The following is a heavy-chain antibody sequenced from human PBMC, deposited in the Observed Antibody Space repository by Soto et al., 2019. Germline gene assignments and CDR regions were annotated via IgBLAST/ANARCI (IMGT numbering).Heavy chain of an antibody. CDR2: IYYSGST. CDR1: GGSISSYY. D-gene: IGHD2-2*01. V-gene: IGHV4-59*08. J-gene: IGHJ6*03. CDR3: ARLGYCSSTSCHPEQDYYYYMDV. Sequence: SETLSLTCTVSGGSISSYYWSWIRQPPGKGLEWIGYIYYSGSTNYNPSLKSGVTISVDTSKNQFSLKMSTVTAADTAGYYCARLGYCSSTSCHPEQDYYYYMDVWGKGTTVTVSS.